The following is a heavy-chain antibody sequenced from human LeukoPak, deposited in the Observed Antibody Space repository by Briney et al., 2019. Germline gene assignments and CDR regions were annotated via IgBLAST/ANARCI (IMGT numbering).Heavy chain of an antibody. V-gene: IGHV4-61*01. J-gene: IGHJ4*02. CDR3: ARGRRYFDY. Sequence: PETLSLTCTVSGGSVSSGSYYWSWIRQPPGKGLEWIGYICYSGSTNYNPSLKSRVTISVDTSKNQFSLKLSSVTAADTAVYYCARGRRYFDYWGQGTLVTVSS. CDR2: ICYSGST. CDR1: GGSVSSGSYY.